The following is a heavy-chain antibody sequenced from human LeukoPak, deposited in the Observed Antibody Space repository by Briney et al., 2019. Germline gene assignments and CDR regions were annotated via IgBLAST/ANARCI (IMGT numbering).Heavy chain of an antibody. Sequence: SETLSLTCTVSGDSISSYYWSWIRQPPGKGLEWIGYIYYSGSTNYNPSLKSRVTISVDTSKNQFSLKLSSVIAADTAVYYCARHGMVRGVLDHWGQGTLVTVSS. CDR1: GDSISSYY. CDR2: IYYSGST. V-gene: IGHV4-59*08. J-gene: IGHJ4*02. D-gene: IGHD3-10*01. CDR3: ARHGMVRGVLDH.